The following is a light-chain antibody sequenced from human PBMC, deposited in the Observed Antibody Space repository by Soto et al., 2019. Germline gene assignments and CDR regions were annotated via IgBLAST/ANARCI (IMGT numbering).Light chain of an antibody. Sequence: EVVFPQSPATLSLSPGERATLSCRASQSVSSYLAWYPQKPGQAPRLLIYDASNRATGIPARFSGSGSVTYFTLTISILEPEDFAVYYCQQRSNWPPISFGQGTRLEIK. CDR2: DAS. CDR3: QQRSNWPPIS. J-gene: IGKJ5*01. V-gene: IGKV3-11*01. CDR1: QSVSSY.